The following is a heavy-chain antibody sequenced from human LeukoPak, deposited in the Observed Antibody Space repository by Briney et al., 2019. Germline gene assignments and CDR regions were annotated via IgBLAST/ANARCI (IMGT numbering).Heavy chain of an antibody. V-gene: IGHV1-8*01. Sequence: ASVKVSCKASGYTFTSYDINWVRQATGQGLEWMGWMNPNSGNTGYGQKFQGRVTMTRNSSICRAYMELSSLRSEHTAVYYCARAASYSSSGKTRKNYYFDYWGQGTLVTVSS. CDR1: GYTFTSYD. D-gene: IGHD6-13*01. CDR2: MNPNSGNT. J-gene: IGHJ4*02. CDR3: ARAASYSSSGKTRKNYYFDY.